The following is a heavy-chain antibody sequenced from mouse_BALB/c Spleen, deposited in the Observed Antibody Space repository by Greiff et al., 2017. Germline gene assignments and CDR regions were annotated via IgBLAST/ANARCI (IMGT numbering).Heavy chain of an antibody. CDR2: IDPANGNT. Sequence: SGAELVKPGASVKLSCTASGFNIKDTYMHWVKQRPEQGLEWIGRIDPANGNTKYDPKFQGKATITADTSSNTAYLQLSSLTSEDTAVYYCARDGNYYYWYFDVWGAGTTVTVSS. CDR3: ARDGNYYYWYFDV. V-gene: IGHV14-3*02. J-gene: IGHJ1*01. CDR1: GFNIKDTY. D-gene: IGHD2-1*01.